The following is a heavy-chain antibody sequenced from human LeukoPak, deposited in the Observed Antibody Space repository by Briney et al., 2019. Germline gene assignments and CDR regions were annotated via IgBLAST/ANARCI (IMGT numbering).Heavy chain of an antibody. CDR3: ARDLVPSTAWYVTGFVV. CDR1: GFSFSDAW. J-gene: IGHJ4*02. D-gene: IGHD6-19*01. Sequence: GGSLRPSCAASGFSFSDAWMNWVRQAPGKGLEWVGHIRSKADGGTPDYIAPVKGRFTISRDNSKNALYLQMNSLRVEDTAVYFCARDLVPSTAWYVTGFVVWGQGTLVTVSS. V-gene: IGHV3-15*07. CDR2: IRSKADGGTP.